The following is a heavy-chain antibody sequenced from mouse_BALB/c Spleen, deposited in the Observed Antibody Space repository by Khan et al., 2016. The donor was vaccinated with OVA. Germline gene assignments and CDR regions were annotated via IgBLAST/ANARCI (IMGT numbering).Heavy chain of an antibody. J-gene: IGHJ3*01. Sequence: EVQRVESGGDLVKPGGSLKLSCAASGFTFSSYSMSWVRQTPDKRLEWVASICSGGDYTYYHDSVKGRFPISRDNAKNTLDLQMSDLKSEDTAMYYCADHLTGSFAYWGQGTLVTVSA. V-gene: IGHV5-6*01. CDR1: GFTFSSYS. D-gene: IGHD4-1*01. CDR2: ICSGGDYT. CDR3: ADHLTGSFAY.